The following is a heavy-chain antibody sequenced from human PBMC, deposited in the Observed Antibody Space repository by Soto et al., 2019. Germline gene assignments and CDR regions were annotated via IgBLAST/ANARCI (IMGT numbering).Heavy chain of an antibody. Sequence: QVQLQESGPGLVKPSGTLSLTCAVSGDSVTSPYFWCWVRQPPGKVLEWNGEVFHTGTTSYNPSLRSRVTLSIDKSVNQFSIDLSSVTAADTAVGYCARSAGWYAVHSWAPGTLVIVSS. V-gene: IGHV4-4*02. J-gene: IGHJ4*02. CDR2: VFHTGTT. CDR1: GDSVTSPYF. D-gene: IGHD6-19*01. CDR3: ARSAGWYAVHS.